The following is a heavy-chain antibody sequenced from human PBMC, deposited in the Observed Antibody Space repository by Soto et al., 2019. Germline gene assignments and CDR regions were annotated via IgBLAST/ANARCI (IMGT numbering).Heavy chain of an antibody. D-gene: IGHD1-7*01. CDR2: MNPNSGNT. CDR3: ARVNLELTYYYYGMDV. V-gene: IGHV1-8*01. Sequence: ASVKVSCKASGYTFTSYDSNWVRQATGQGLEWMGWMNPNSGNTGYAQKFQGRATMTRNTSISTAYMELSSLRSEDTAVYYCARVNLELTYYYYGMDVWGQGTTVTLSS. CDR1: GYTFTSYD. J-gene: IGHJ6*02.